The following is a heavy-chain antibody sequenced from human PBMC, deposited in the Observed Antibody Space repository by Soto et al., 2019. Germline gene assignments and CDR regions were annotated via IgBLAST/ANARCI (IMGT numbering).Heavy chain of an antibody. CDR3: ARGTRDY. CDR1: GFTFRSYW. Sequence: EVQLVESGGGLVQPGGSLRLSCVASGFTFRSYWMHWVRQAPGKGLVWVSRLNSDGSSTGYADSVKGRFTTSRDNAKNTLYLQMNSLRAEDTAVYACARGTRDYWGQGTLVTVSS. V-gene: IGHV3-74*01. J-gene: IGHJ4*02. CDR2: LNSDGSST. D-gene: IGHD2-15*01.